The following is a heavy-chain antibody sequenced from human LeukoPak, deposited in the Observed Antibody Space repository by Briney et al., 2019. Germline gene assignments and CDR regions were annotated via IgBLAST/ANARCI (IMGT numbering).Heavy chain of an antibody. Sequence: SEILSLTCTVSGGSISSYYWSWIRQPPGKGLEWIGYIYYSGSTNYNPSLKSRVTISVDTSKNQFSLKLSSVTAADTAVYYCARQSLRNTAMVFGYWGQGTLVTVSS. CDR2: IYYSGST. V-gene: IGHV4-59*08. CDR1: GGSISSYY. D-gene: IGHD5-18*01. CDR3: ARQSLRNTAMVFGY. J-gene: IGHJ4*02.